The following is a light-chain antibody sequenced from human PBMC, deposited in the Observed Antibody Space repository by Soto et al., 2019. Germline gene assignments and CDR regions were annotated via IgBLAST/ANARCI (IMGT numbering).Light chain of an antibody. CDR1: SSDVGGYNY. V-gene: IGLV2-14*01. CDR3: TSYTSSGTVV. J-gene: IGLJ2*01. CDR2: DVS. Sequence: QSALTQPASVSGSPGQSITISCTGTSSDVGGYNYVSWYQQHPGKAPKLMIYDVSNRPSGVSNRFSGSKSGNTASLTISGLRAEDEADYTCTSYTSSGTVVFGGGTKLTVL.